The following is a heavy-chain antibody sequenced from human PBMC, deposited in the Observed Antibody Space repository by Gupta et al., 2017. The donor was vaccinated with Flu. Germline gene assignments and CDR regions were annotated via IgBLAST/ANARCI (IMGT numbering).Heavy chain of an antibody. CDR1: GGSISSNSYY. J-gene: IGHJ1*01. CDR3: ANQKIADRDFQQ. V-gene: IGHV4-39*01. Sequence: QLQLQESGPGLVEPSQTLSLTCSVSGGSISSNSYYWGWIRQPPGKGLEWIGSDYYSGSTYYSPSLKSRVTIYVDTAKKQFSLRMNSVNAADTAVYYCANQKIADRDFQQWGQGTLVTVSS. D-gene: IGHD6-13*01. CDR2: DYYSGST.